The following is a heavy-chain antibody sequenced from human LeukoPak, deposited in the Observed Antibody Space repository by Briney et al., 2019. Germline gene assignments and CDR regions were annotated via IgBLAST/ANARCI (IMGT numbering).Heavy chain of an antibody. Sequence: ETLSLTCTVSGGSIYSTSFYWGWIRQPPGKGLEWIGSMYYDGSTYYNPSLKSRITISVDTSKNHFSLKLTSVTAADTAVYFCARRSDSGSDDGEDYFDYWGQGTLVTVSS. CDR1: GGSIYSTSFY. CDR2: MYYDGST. CDR3: ARRSDSGSDDGEDYFDY. J-gene: IGHJ4*02. V-gene: IGHV4-39*02. D-gene: IGHD6-13*01.